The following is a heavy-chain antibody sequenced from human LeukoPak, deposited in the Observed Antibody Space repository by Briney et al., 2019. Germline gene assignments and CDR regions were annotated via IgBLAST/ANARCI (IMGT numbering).Heavy chain of an antibody. CDR3: ARSLPYGTTWYGRSDF. D-gene: IGHD6-13*01. CDR2: IRQDGDTK. V-gene: IGHV3-7*03. CDR1: GFTFSDYW. J-gene: IGHJ4*02. Sequence: GGSLRLSCAASGFTFSDYWMTWVRQAPGKGLEWVANIRQDGDTKYYVDSVKGRFTISRDNAMNSLYLQMNSLRAEDTAIYYCARSLPYGTTWYGRSDFWGQGTLVTVSS.